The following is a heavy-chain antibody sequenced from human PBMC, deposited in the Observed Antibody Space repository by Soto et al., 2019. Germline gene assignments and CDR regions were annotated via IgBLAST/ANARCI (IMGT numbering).Heavy chain of an antibody. V-gene: IGHV6-1*01. CDR2: TYYRSKWYN. D-gene: IGHD2-2*01. J-gene: IGHJ5*02. CDR1: GDSVSSNSAA. CDR3: AREIGFVVVPAARFDP. Sequence: LSLTCAISGDSVSSNSAAWNWIRQSPSRGLEWLGRTYYRSKWYNDYAVSVKSRITINPDTSKNQFSLQLNSVTPEDTAVYYCAREIGFVVVPAARFDPWGQGALVTVSS.